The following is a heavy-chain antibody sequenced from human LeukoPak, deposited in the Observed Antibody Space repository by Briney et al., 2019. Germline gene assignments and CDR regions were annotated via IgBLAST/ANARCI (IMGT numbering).Heavy chain of an antibody. CDR3: VREYRITIFGVVRIFDY. D-gene: IGHD3-3*01. J-gene: IGHJ4*02. V-gene: IGHV3-20*04. Sequence: GGSLRLSCAASGFTFDDYGMSWVRQAPGKGLEWVSGINWNGGSTGYADSVKGRFTISRDNAKNSLYLQMNSLRAEDTALYYCVREYRITIFGVVRIFDYWGQGTLVTVSS. CDR1: GFTFDDYG. CDR2: INWNGGST.